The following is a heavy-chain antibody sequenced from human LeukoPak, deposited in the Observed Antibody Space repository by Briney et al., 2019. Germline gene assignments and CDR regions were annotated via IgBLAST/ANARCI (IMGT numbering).Heavy chain of an antibody. V-gene: IGHV1-69*04. J-gene: IGHJ4*02. CDR1: GGTFSSYA. Sequence: SVKVSCKASGGTFSSYAISWVRQAPGQGLEWMGRIIPILGIANYAQKFQGRVTITADKSTSTAYMELSSLRSEDTAVYYCARDPTMTSQYFDYWGQGTLVTVSS. CDR3: ARDPTMTSQYFDY. D-gene: IGHD4-11*01. CDR2: IIPILGIA.